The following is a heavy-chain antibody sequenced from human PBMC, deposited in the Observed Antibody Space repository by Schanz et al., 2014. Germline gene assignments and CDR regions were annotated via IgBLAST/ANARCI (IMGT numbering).Heavy chain of an antibody. Sequence: EVQLLESGGALVQPGGSLRLSCSASGFTFSTYAMSWVRQAPGKGLEWVSAINGNGGITYYADPVKGRFTISRDNSENTLYLQMNSLRAEDTAVYCCAKQHGVIQQVSDYWGQGTLVTVSS. CDR1: GFTFSTYA. D-gene: IGHD3-22*01. V-gene: IGHV3-23*01. CDR3: AKQHGVIQQVSDY. J-gene: IGHJ4*02. CDR2: INGNGGIT.